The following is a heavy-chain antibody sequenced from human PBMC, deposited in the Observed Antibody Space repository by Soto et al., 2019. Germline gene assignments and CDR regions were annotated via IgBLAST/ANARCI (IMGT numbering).Heavy chain of an antibody. CDR1: GFTFGDSY. V-gene: IGHV3-11*06. CDR3: VRGGGGGLFDP. CDR2: ISPGSRYP. J-gene: IGHJ5*02. D-gene: IGHD2-15*01. Sequence: KSGGSVRLSCAGSGFTFGDSYMSWIRQAPGKGLEWLSYISPGSRYPAYADSVKGRFTISRDNAKRSLYLQMMSLTAEDTAIYYCVRGGGGGLFDPWGQGTMVTVSS.